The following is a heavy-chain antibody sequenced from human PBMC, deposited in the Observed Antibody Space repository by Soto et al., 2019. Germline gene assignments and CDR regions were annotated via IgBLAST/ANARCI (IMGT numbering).Heavy chain of an antibody. CDR3: ARDSDSSSWSRSFDY. V-gene: IGHV3-21*01. J-gene: IGHJ4*02. CDR1: GFTFSSYS. CDR2: ISSSSSYI. Sequence: EVQLVESGGGLVKPGGSLRLSCAASGFTFSSYSMNWVRQAPGKGLEWVSSISSSSSYIYYADSVKGRFTISRDNAKNSLYLQMHSLRAEDTAVYYCARDSDSSSWSRSFDYWGQGTLVTVSS. D-gene: IGHD6-13*01.